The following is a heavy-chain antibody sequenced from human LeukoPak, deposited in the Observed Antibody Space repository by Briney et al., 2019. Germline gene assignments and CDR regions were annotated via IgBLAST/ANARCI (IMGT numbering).Heavy chain of an antibody. CDR3: ARKNDFEI. D-gene: IGHD2/OR15-2a*01. CDR1: GGSFSGNY. J-gene: IGHJ3*02. CDR2: IHHSGST. Sequence: SETLSLTCAVYGGSFSGNYWSWIRQPPGRGLEWLGEIHHSGSTIYNLSLKSRVTVSVDTSKNQFSLKLSSVTAADTAVYYCARKNDFEIWGQGTLVTVSS. V-gene: IGHV4-34*01.